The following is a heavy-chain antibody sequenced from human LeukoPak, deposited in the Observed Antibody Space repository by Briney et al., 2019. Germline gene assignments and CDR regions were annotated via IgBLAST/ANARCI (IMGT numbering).Heavy chain of an antibody. Sequence: ASVKVSCKSSGYTFTSYGISWVRQAPGQGLEGMGWISAYNGNTNYAQKLQGRVTMTTDTSTSTAYMELRSLRSDDTAVYYCALNYYDFWSGYYYWFDPWGQGTLVTVSS. V-gene: IGHV1-18*01. CDR3: ALNYYDFWSGYYYWFDP. J-gene: IGHJ5*02. CDR1: GYTFTSYG. D-gene: IGHD3-3*01. CDR2: ISAYNGNT.